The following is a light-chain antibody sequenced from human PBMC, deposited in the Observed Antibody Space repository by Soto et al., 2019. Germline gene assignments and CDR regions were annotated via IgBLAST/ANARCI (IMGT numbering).Light chain of an antibody. Sequence: DVVMTQSPLSLPVTLGQPASISCRSSQSLLYIDGNTYLSWFQQRPGQSPRRLIYKVSKRDSGVPDRFSGSGSGTDFTLKISRVEAEDVGVYYSMQGTYWPPRTFGQGTKVEIK. V-gene: IGKV2-30*01. CDR1: QSLLYIDGNTY. CDR2: KVS. CDR3: MQGTYWPPRT. J-gene: IGKJ1*01.